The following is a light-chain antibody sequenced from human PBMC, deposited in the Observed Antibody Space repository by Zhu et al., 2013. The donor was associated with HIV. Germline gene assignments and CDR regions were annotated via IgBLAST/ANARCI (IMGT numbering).Light chain of an antibody. CDR2: GAS. Sequence: DIQMTQSPSAMSASVGDRVTITCRASQDISNYLNWYQQKPGKAPKLLIYGASSLQTGVPSRFSGSGSGTDFTLTISSLQSEDFATYYCQQANSFPFTFGPGTKVDIK. J-gene: IGKJ3*01. CDR1: QDISNY. CDR3: QQANSFPFT. V-gene: IGKV1-12*01.